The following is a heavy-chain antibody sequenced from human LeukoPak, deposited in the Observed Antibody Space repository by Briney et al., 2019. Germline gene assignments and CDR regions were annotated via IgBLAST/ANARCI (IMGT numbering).Heavy chain of an antibody. D-gene: IGHD2-2*01. V-gene: IGHV3-23*01. Sequence: GGSLRLPCAASGFTFSNYAMSWVRQAPGKGLEWVSVISGSGVNTYYADSVKGRFTISRDNSKNTLYLQMNSLRAEDTAVYYCAKLYGSSAYYYMDVWGKGTTVTVSS. CDR2: ISGSGVNT. CDR3: AKLYGSSAYYYMDV. J-gene: IGHJ6*03. CDR1: GFTFSNYA.